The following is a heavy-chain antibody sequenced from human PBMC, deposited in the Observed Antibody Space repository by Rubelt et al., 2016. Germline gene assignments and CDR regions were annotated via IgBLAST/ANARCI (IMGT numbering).Heavy chain of an antibody. CDR2: IYTSGST. V-gene: IGHV4-4*07. CDR3: AVSVGY. J-gene: IGHJ4*02. Sequence: AGKGLEWIGRIYTSGSTNYNPSLKSRVTMSVDTSKNQFSLKLSSVTAADTAVYYCAVSVGYWGQGTLVTVSS. D-gene: IGHD3-3*02.